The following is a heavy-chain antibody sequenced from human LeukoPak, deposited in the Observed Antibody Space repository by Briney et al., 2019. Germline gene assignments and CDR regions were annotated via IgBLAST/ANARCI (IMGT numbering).Heavy chain of an antibody. D-gene: IGHD5-12*01. CDR3: ASTWDIRYYFDY. V-gene: IGHV3-23*01. CDR1: GFTFSSYA. CDR2: ISGSGGST. Sequence: PGGSLRLSCAASGFTFSSYAMSWVRQAPGKGPEWVSAISGSGGSTYYADSVKGRFTISRDNSKNTLYLQMNSLRAEDTAVYYCASTWDIRYYFDYWGQGTLVTVSS. J-gene: IGHJ4*02.